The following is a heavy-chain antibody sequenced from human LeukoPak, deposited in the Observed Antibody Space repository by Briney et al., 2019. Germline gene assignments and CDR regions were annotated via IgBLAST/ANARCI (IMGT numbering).Heavy chain of an antibody. CDR2: IYYSGNT. D-gene: IGHD3/OR15-3a*01. V-gene: IGHV4-39*01. CDR1: GGSFNDYY. J-gene: IGHJ4*02. Sequence: SETLSLTCDVSGGSFNDYYWTWIRQPPGKGLEWIGSIYYSGNTYYNASLKSQVSISIDTSKNRFSLKLTSVTAADTAVYYCARQTGSGLFILPGGQGTLVTVSS. CDR3: ARQTGSGLFILP.